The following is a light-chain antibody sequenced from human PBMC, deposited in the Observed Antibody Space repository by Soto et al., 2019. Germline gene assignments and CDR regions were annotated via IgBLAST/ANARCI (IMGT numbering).Light chain of an antibody. V-gene: IGLV1-51*01. CDR1: RVNIGNNY. CDR2: DNN. CDR3: GTWDSSLSAGV. Sequence: QSVLTQPPSVSAAPGQKVTISCSGSRVNIGNNYVSWYQQLPGTAPKLLIYDNNKRPSGIPDRFSGSKSGTSATLGITGLQTGDEADYYCGTWDSSLSAGVFGGGTKVTVL. J-gene: IGLJ3*02.